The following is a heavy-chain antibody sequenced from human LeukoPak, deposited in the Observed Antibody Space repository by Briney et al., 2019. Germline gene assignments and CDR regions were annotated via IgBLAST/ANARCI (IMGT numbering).Heavy chain of an antibody. Sequence: SETLSLTCAVYGGSFSGYYWSWIRQPPGKGLEWIGEINHSGSTNYNPSLKSRVTISVDTSKNQFSLKLSSVTAADTAVYYCARGSLYYDILTGDLNWFDPWGQRTLVTVSS. CDR2: INHSGST. J-gene: IGHJ5*02. D-gene: IGHD3-9*01. V-gene: IGHV4-34*01. CDR3: ARGSLYYDILTGDLNWFDP. CDR1: GGSFSGYY.